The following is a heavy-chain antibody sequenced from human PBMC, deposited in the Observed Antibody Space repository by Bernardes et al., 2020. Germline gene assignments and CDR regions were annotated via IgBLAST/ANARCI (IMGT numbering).Heavy chain of an antibody. Sequence: ASVKVSCKASGYTFTSYDINWVRQATGQGLEWMGWMNPNSGNTGYAQKFQGRVTMTRNTSISTAYMELSSLRSEDTAVYYCARAQSGGGAYYYYYMDVWGKGTTVTVSS. V-gene: IGHV1-8*01. CDR3: ARAQSGGGAYYYYYMDV. D-gene: IGHD1-26*01. CDR2: MNPNSGNT. CDR1: GYTFTSYD. J-gene: IGHJ6*03.